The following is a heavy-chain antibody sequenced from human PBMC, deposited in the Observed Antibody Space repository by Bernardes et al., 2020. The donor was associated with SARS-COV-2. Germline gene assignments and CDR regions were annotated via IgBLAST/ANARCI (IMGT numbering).Heavy chain of an antibody. J-gene: IGHJ6*03. CDR1: GYTFTGYY. D-gene: IGHD2-15*01. V-gene: IGHV1-2*02. CDR2: INPKSGGT. CDR3: AREWLRFCSSSSCGSMDV. Sequence: ASVKVSCKASGYTFTGYYMHWVRQAPGQGLEWMGWINPKSGGTNYAQKFQDRVTMTRDTSISTVYLKLTRLTSDDTAVYYCAREWLRFCSSSSCGSMDVWGKGTTVTVSS.